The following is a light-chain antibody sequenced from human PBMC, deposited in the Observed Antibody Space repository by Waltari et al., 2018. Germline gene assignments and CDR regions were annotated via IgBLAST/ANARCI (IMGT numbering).Light chain of an antibody. CDR2: WAP. V-gene: IGKV4-1*01. CDR3: QQYYNAPLT. CDR1: QSILYRSSNRNA. Sequence: DIVMTQSPDSLAVPLGERATINCKSSQSILYRSSNRNALAWYQQKPGQPPKLLFFWAPTRESGAPDRFSVSGSGTDFTLTISSLQAEDVAVYYCQQYYNAPLTFGGGTKVEIK. J-gene: IGKJ4*01.